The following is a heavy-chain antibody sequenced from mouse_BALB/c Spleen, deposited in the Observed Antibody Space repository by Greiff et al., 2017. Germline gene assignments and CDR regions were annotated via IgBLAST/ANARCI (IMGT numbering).Heavy chain of an antibody. Sequence: QVQLQQPGAELVKPGASVKLSCKASGYTFTSSWMHWAKQRPGQGLEWIGEIHPNSGNTNYNEKFKGKATLTVDTSSSTAYVDLSSLTSEDSAVYYCARGYDAMDYWGQGTSVTVSS. J-gene: IGHJ4*01. V-gene: IGHV1S130*01. CDR2: IHPNSGNT. D-gene: IGHD2-14*01. CDR3: ARGYDAMDY. CDR1: GYTFTSSW.